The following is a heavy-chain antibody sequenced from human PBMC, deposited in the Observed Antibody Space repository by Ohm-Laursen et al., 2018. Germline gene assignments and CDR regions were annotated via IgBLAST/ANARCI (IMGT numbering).Heavy chain of an antibody. Sequence: GASVKVSCKASGYTLTGYYMHWVRQAPGQGLEWMGWINPNSGGTNYAQKFQGRVTMTRDTSISTAYMELSRLRSDDTAVYYRARDSGGYSGYLYPDYWGQGTLVTVSS. CDR3: ARDSGGYSGYLYPDY. CDR1: GYTLTGYY. V-gene: IGHV1-2*02. D-gene: IGHD5-12*01. J-gene: IGHJ4*02. CDR2: INPNSGGT.